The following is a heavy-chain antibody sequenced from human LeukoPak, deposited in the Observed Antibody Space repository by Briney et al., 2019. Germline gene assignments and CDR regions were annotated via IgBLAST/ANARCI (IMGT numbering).Heavy chain of an antibody. CDR2: IWYDGSNK. Sequence: LRLSCAASGFTFSRYGMHWVRQAPGKGLEWVAVIWYDGSNKYYADSVKGRFTISRDNSKNTLYLQMNSLRAEDTAVYYCARGLPRYCSSTSCYTGLDYWGQGTLVTVSS. CDR1: GFTFSRYG. D-gene: IGHD2-2*02. V-gene: IGHV3-33*01. CDR3: ARGLPRYCSSTSCYTGLDY. J-gene: IGHJ4*02.